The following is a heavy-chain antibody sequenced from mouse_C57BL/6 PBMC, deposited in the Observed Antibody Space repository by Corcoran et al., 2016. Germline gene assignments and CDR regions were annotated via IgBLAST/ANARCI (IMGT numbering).Heavy chain of an antibody. CDR3: ARRDYDLRGSVDV. V-gene: IGHV1-19*01. CDR1: GYTFTDYY. Sequence: EVQLQQSGPVLVQPGASVKMSCKASGYTFTDYYMNWVKQSHGKNLEWMGVINPYNGGTSYNQKFKGKATLTVDKSSSTAYMELNSLTSEDSAVYYCARRDYDLRGSVDVWGTGTTVTVSS. CDR2: INPYNGGT. D-gene: IGHD2-4*01. J-gene: IGHJ1*03.